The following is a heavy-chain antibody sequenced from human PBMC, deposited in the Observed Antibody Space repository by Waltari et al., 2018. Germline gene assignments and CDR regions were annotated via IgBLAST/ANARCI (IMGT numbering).Heavy chain of an antibody. V-gene: IGHV3-7*03. CDR3: ASRYCSIDRCYASSWNSFDC. D-gene: IGHD2-15*01. CDR1: GLTFRTYW. CDR2: IKQDGSEK. Sequence: EVQLVESGGGLVQPGGSLRLSCAASGLTFRTYWLTWVRQAPGKGLEWVANIKQDGSEKYYVDSVKGRFTISRDNANNLLYLQMNSLRGGDTAVYYCASRYCSIDRCYASSWNSFDCWGQGTLVTVSS. J-gene: IGHJ4*02.